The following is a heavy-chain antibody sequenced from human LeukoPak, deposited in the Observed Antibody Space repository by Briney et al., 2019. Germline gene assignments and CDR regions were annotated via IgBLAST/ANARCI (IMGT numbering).Heavy chain of an antibody. D-gene: IGHD3-10*01. CDR3: ARAPYYYGSARYYFDY. Sequence: PGGSLRLSCAASGFTFSSYTMHWVRQAPGKGLEYVSAISSSGGSTYYANSVKGRFTISRDNSKNTLYLQMGSLRAEDMAVYYCARAPYYYGSARYYFDYWGQGTLVTVSS. J-gene: IGHJ4*02. CDR1: GFTFSSYT. CDR2: ISSSGGST. V-gene: IGHV3-64*01.